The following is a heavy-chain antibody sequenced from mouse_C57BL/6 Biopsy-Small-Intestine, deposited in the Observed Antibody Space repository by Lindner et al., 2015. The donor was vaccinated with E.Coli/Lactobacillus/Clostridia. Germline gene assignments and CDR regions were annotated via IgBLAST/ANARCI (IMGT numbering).Heavy chain of an antibody. Sequence: VQLQEFGAELVRPGTSVKMSCKASGYTFTNYWIGWAKQRPGHGLEWIGDIYPGGGYTNYNEKFKGKATLTADKSSSTAYMQFSSLTSEDSAIYYCARQGGGDAMDYWGQGTSVTVSS. V-gene: IGHV1-63*01. CDR3: ARQGGGDAMDY. CDR1: GYTFTNYW. CDR2: IYPGGGYT. J-gene: IGHJ4*01. D-gene: IGHD1-1*02.